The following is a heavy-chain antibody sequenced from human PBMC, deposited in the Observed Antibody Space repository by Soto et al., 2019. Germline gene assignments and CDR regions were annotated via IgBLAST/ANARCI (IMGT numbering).Heavy chain of an antibody. V-gene: IGHV4-39*01. CDR1: GGSISSSSYY. CDR3: AYYDILSWDGAFDI. J-gene: IGHJ3*02. Sequence: PSETLSLTCTVSGGSISSSSYYWGWIRQPPGKGREGIGSIYYSGSTYYNPSLKSRVTISVDTSKNQFSLKLSSVTAADTAVYYCAYYDILSWDGAFDIWGQGTMVTVSS. D-gene: IGHD3-9*01. CDR2: IYYSGST.